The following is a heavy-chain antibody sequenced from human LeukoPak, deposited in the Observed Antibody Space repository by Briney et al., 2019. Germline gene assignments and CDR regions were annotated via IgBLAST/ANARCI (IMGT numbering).Heavy chain of an antibody. CDR2: INPDGSEK. J-gene: IGHJ5*02. D-gene: IGHD5-18*01. CDR1: GFGFRTYW. Sequence: GGSLRLSCAASGFGFRTYWMTWVRQTPGRGLEWVAYINPDGSEKDYVESVKGRFTVSRDNAENSLSLQMNSLRADDTAVYYCAREKSRYKYGYNHWGQGTLVTVSS. V-gene: IGHV3-7*05. CDR3: AREKSRYKYGYNH.